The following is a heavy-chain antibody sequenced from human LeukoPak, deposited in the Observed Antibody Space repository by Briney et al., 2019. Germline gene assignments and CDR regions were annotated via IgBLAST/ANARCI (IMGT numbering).Heavy chain of an antibody. J-gene: IGHJ4*02. CDR2: IIPILGIA. D-gene: IGHD4-17*01. V-gene: IGHV1-69*04. CDR3: ARTHDYGDAYYFDY. CDR1: GFTFSSYA. Sequence: GGSLRLSCAASGFTFSSYAISWVRQAPGQGLEWMGRIIPILGIANYAQKFQGRVTITADKSTSTAYMELSSLRSEDTAVYYCARTHDYGDAYYFDYWGQGTLVTVSS.